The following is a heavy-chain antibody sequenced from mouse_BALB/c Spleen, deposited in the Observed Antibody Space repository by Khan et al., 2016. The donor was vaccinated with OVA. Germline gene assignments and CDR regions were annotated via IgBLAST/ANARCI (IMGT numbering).Heavy chain of an antibody. J-gene: IGHJ3*01. CDR1: GFTFSDYG. CDR3: ARGGGTAPFAY. V-gene: IGHV5-15*02. D-gene: IGHD4-1*01. CDR2: ISDLAYTI. Sequence: EVELVESGGGLVQPGGSRKLSCAASGFTFSDYGMAWVRQAPGKGPEWVAFISDLAYTIYYADTVTGRFTISREYAKNTLYLVRSRLRSAETAIYYCARGGGTAPFAYWGRGTLVAVSA.